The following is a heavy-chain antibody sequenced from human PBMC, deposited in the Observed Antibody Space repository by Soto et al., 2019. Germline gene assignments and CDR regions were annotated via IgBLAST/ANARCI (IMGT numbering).Heavy chain of an antibody. V-gene: IGHV5-51*01. Sequence: PGESLKISCQGSGYSFTSYWIGWVRQMPGKGLEWMGIIYPGDSDTRYSPSFQGQVTISADKSISTTYLHWCSLKASDTAMYYCARLLIPAGDSSGYYYRPLFSGMDVWGQGTTVTVSS. CDR3: ARLLIPAGDSSGYYYRPLFSGMDV. CDR2: IYPGDSDT. CDR1: GYSFTSYW. J-gene: IGHJ6*02. D-gene: IGHD3-22*01.